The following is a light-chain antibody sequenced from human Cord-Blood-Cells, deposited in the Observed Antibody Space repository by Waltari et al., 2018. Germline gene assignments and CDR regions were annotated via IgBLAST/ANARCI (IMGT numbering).Light chain of an antibody. CDR3: CSYAGSSTLV. Sequence: QSALTQPASVSGSPGQSITISCTGTSSDVGSYNLLSWYQQHPGKAPKLMIYEGSKRPSGVSNRFSGPKSGNTASLTISGLQAEDEADYYCCSYAGSSTLVFGGGTKLTVL. CDR1: SSDVGSYNL. CDR2: EGS. J-gene: IGLJ3*02. V-gene: IGLV2-23*01.